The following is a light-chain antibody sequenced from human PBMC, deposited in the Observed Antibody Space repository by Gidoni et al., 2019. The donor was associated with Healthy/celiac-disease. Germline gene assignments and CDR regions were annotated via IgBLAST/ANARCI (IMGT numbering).Light chain of an antibody. CDR1: SSDVGSYHR. J-gene: IGLJ1*01. CDR3: SLYTSSSTFV. CDR2: EVS. Sequence: QSALTQPPSVSGSPGQSVTISCTGTSSDVGSYHRVSWYQQPPGTAPKLMIYEVSNRPSGVPDRFSGSKSGNTASLTISGLQAEDEADYYCSLYTSSSTFVFGTGTKVTVL. V-gene: IGLV2-18*01.